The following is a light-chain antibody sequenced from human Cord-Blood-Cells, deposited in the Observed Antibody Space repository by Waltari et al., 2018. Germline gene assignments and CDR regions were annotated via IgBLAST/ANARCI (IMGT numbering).Light chain of an antibody. J-gene: IGLJ3*02. V-gene: IGLV4-69*01. CDR3: QTWGTGNWV. Sequence: QLVLTQSPSASASLGASVKLTCTLSSGHSSYAIAWHQQQPEKGPRYLMKLNSDGSHSKGDGISDRFSGSSSGAERYLTISSLQSEDEADYYCQTWGTGNWVFGGGTKLTVL. CDR1: SGHSSYA. CDR2: LNSDGSH.